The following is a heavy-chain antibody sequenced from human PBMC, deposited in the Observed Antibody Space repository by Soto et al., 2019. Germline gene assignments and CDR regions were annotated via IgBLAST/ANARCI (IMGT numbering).Heavy chain of an antibody. Sequence: SVKVSCKASGGTFTSNVISWVRQAPGQGLEWMGGIIPIFSTTNYAQKFHGRLTITADESTSTAYMELSSLRSEDTALYFCAVNGGSYPWGDFWGQGTPVTVSS. CDR3: AVNGGSYPWGDF. V-gene: IGHV1-69*13. CDR2: IIPIFSTT. CDR1: GGTFTSNV. D-gene: IGHD1-26*01. J-gene: IGHJ4*02.